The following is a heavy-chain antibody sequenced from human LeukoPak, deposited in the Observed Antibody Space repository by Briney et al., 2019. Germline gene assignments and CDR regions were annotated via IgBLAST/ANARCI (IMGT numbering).Heavy chain of an antibody. CDR1: GYTFTSYG. D-gene: IGHD5-18*01. CDR2: ISAYNGNT. J-gene: IGHJ6*02. Sequence: ASVKVSCKASGYTFTSYGISWVRQAPGQGLEWIGWISAYNGNTNYAQKLQGRVTMTTDTSTSTAYMELRSLRSDDTAVYYCARVLGYSYGPPYYYYGMDVWGQGTTVTVSS. V-gene: IGHV1-18*01. CDR3: ARVLGYSYGPPYYYYGMDV.